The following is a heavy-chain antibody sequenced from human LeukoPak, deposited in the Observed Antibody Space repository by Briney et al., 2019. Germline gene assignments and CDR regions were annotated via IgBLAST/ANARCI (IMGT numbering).Heavy chain of an antibody. J-gene: IGHJ3*02. D-gene: IGHD6-13*01. Sequence: ASVKASCKASGYTFTNYAMHWVRQAPGQRLEWMGWINAGNGNTKYSQKFQGRVTITRDTSASTAYMELSSLRSEDTAVYYCARDHGSSKEDDAFDIWGQGTMVTVSS. V-gene: IGHV1-3*01. CDR2: INAGNGNT. CDR3: ARDHGSSKEDDAFDI. CDR1: GYTFTNYA.